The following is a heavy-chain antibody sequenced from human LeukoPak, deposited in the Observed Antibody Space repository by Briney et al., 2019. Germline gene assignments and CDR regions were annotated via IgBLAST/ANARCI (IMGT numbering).Heavy chain of an antibody. V-gene: IGHV1-69*01. CDR1: GGTFSSYA. Sequence: SVKVSCKASGGTFSSYASSWVRQAPGQGLEWMGGIIPMFGTANYAQRFQGRVTITGDDSKSTAYMELSSLRAEDTAVYYCATSRGSPCDYFDYWGQGPLVTVSS. CDR2: IIPMFGTA. D-gene: IGHD6-25*01. J-gene: IGHJ4*02. CDR3: ATSRGSPCDYFDY.